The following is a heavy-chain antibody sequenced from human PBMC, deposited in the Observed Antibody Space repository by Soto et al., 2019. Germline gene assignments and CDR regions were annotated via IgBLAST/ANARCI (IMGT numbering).Heavy chain of an antibody. Sequence: QVQLVQSGAEVKKPGASVKVSCKASGYTFTSYDINWVRQATGQGLEWMGWMNPNSGNTGYAQKFQGRVTMTRNTSISTAYMELSSLRSEDTAVYYCARYNAYSSSWYYYYGMDVWGQGTTVTVSS. D-gene: IGHD6-13*01. CDR1: GYTFTSYD. J-gene: IGHJ6*02. CDR3: ARYNAYSSSWYYYYGMDV. CDR2: MNPNSGNT. V-gene: IGHV1-8*01.